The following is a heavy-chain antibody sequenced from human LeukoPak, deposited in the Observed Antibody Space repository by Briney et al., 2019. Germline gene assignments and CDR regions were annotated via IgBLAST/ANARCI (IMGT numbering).Heavy chain of an antibody. J-gene: IGHJ4*02. CDR3: ARGSSRAFDY. Sequence: PGGSLRLSCAASGFTFSSNYMGWVRQAPGKGLEWVSVIYSGGTTNHADSVKGRFTVSRDNSKNTLYLQMNSLRAEDTAVYFCARGSSRAFDYWGQGTLVTVSS. CDR2: IYSGGTT. D-gene: IGHD2-2*01. CDR1: GFTFSSNY. V-gene: IGHV3-53*01.